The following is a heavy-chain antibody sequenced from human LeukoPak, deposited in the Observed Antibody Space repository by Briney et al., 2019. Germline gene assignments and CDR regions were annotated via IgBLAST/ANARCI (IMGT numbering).Heavy chain of an antibody. J-gene: IGHJ4*02. D-gene: IGHD3-22*01. CDR2: INHSGST. CDR1: GGSFSGYY. Sequence: SETLSLTCAVYGGSFSGYYWSWIRQPPGKGLEWTGEINHSGSTNYNPSLKSRVTISVDTSKNQFSLKLSSVTAADTAVYYCARGLQQSWIDSSGYYFDYWGQGTLVTVSS. CDR3: ARGLQQSWIDSSGYYFDY. V-gene: IGHV4-34*01.